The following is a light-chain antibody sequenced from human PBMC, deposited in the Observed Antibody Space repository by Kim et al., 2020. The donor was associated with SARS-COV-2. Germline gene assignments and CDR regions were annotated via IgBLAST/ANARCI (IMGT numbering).Light chain of an antibody. Sequence: LVQTVTTTCQGDSLRTIYASLHQHNPGQAPVLVIYDKNSRPSGIPARFSGSSSGNTASLTITATQAEDEADYYCTSRDSSVNPVLFGGGTQLTVL. CDR2: DKN. J-gene: IGLJ2*01. CDR1: SLRTIY. V-gene: IGLV3-19*01. CDR3: TSRDSSVNPVL.